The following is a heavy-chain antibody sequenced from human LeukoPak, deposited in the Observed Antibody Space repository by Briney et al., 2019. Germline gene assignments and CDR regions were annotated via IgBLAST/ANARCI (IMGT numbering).Heavy chain of an antibody. V-gene: IGHV4-30-4*01. Sequence: SETLSLTCTVSGGSISSGDYYWSWMRQPPGKGLEWIGYIYYSGSTYYNPSLKSRVTISVDTSKNQFSLKLSSVTAADTAVYYCAREPANDAFDIWGQGTMVTVPS. J-gene: IGHJ3*02. CDR3: AREPANDAFDI. CDR1: GGSISSGDYY. CDR2: IYYSGST.